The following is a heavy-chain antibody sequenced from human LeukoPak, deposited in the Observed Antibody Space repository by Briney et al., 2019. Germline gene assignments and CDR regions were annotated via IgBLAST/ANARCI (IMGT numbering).Heavy chain of an antibody. CDR2: INSDGSST. Sequence: GGSLRLSRAASGFTFSSYWMHWVRQAPGKGLVWVSRINSDGSSTSYADSVKGRFTISRDNAKNTLYLQMNSLRAEDTAVYYCARGEYCGGDCYYSDNWFDPWGQGTLVTVSS. J-gene: IGHJ5*02. V-gene: IGHV3-74*01. D-gene: IGHD2-21*02. CDR3: ARGEYCGGDCYYSDNWFDP. CDR1: GFTFSSYW.